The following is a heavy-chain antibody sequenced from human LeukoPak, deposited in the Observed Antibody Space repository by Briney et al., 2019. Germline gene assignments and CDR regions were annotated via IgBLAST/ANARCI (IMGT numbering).Heavy chain of an antibody. D-gene: IGHD6-19*01. J-gene: IGHJ5*02. CDR3: AKDAGQWQNWNWFAP. CDR1: GFTFNEYG. Sequence: QPGRSLTLSCAVSGFTFNEYGMHWVRQAPGKGPGWVAAISHDGSKTYSGDSVKGRFTISRDNSKNTLFLEMNSLRPEDTAMYYCAKDAGQWQNWNWFAPWGQGTLVIVSS. V-gene: IGHV3-30*18. CDR2: ISHDGSKT.